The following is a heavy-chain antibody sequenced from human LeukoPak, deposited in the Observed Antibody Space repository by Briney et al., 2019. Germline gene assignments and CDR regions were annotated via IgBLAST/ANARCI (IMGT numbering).Heavy chain of an antibody. CDR2: TYYRSEWYN. J-gene: IGHJ6*02. V-gene: IGHV6-1*01. Sequence: SQTLSLTCAISGDNVSSNSASWDWIGRSPSRGLEWLGRTYYRSEWYNDYAVSVKGRITIKADTSENQFSLQLHSVTPEDTAVYYCVRGRSGSYYYYGMDVWGQGTTVTVSS. CDR1: GDNVSSNSAS. CDR3: VRGRSGSYYYYGMDV. D-gene: IGHD1-1*01.